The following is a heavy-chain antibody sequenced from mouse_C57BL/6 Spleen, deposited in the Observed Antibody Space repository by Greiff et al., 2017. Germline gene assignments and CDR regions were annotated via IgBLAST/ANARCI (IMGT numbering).Heavy chain of an antibody. CDR2: IYPGDGVT. CDR3: ARGGTTVVAHFDS. V-gene: IGHV1-80*01. J-gene: IGHJ2*01. Sequence: QLQLKESGAELVKPGASVKISCKASGYAFSSYWMNWVKQRPGKGLEWIGQIYPGDGVTNSNGKFKGKATLTADKSSSTAYMQLSSLTSEDSAVYFCARGGTTVVAHFDSWGQGTTRTVSS. CDR1: GYAFSSYW. D-gene: IGHD1-1*01.